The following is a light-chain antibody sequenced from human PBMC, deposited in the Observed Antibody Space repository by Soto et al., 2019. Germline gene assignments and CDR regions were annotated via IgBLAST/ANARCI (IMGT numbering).Light chain of an antibody. V-gene: IGLV2-23*02. CDR1: SSDVGYYNL. J-gene: IGLJ1*01. CDR3: CSYAGPSTRYV. CDR2: DVS. Sequence: QSALTQPASVSGSPGQSITISCTGTSSDVGYYNLVSWYQHHPGKAPKLMIYDVSKRPSGVSNRFSGSKSGNTASLTISGLQAEDESDYYCCSYAGPSTRYVFGTGTKVTVL.